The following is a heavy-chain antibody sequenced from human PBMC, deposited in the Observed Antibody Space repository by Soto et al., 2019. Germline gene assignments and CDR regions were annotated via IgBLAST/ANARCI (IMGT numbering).Heavy chain of an antibody. Sequence: EVKLLESGGGLVQQGGSLRLSCAASGFTVSNYAMSWVRQAPGKGLECVSGIRGGGGSSSYADSVKGRFTISTDNSKNTLYLQMNSLTAEDTAVYYCAHNCGVECHSGLVYWGQGT. CDR2: IRGGGGSS. J-gene: IGHJ4*02. D-gene: IGHD2-21*01. V-gene: IGHV3-23*01. CDR3: AHNCGVECHSGLVY. CDR1: GFTVSNYA.